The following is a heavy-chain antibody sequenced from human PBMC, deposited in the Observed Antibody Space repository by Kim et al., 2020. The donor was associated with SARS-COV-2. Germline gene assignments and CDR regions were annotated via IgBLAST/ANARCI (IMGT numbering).Heavy chain of an antibody. Sequence: GGSLRLSCAASGFTFSSYAMSWVRQAPGKGLEWVSAISGSGGSTYYADSVKGRFTISRDNSKNTLHLQMNSLRAEDTAVYYCAKDGAYSSLRDMDVWGQGTTVTVSS. CDR1: GFTFSSYA. D-gene: IGHD6-13*01. V-gene: IGHV3-23*01. J-gene: IGHJ6*02. CDR3: AKDGAYSSLRDMDV. CDR2: ISGSGGST.